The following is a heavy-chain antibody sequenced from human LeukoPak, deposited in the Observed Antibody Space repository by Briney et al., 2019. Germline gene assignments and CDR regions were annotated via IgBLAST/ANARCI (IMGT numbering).Heavy chain of an antibody. V-gene: IGHV1-2*02. Sequence: ASVKVSCKASGYTFTGYYMHWVRQAPGQELEWMGWINPNSGGTNYAQKFQGRVTMTRDTSISTAYMELSRLRSDDTAVYYCARDHLWFGELLGFWFDPWGQGTLVTVSS. J-gene: IGHJ5*02. D-gene: IGHD3-10*01. CDR2: INPNSGGT. CDR1: GYTFTGYY. CDR3: ARDHLWFGELLGFWFDP.